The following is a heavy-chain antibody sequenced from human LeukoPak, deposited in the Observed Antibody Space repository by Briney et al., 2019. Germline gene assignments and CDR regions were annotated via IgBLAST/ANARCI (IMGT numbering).Heavy chain of an antibody. CDR2: IYYSGST. J-gene: IGHJ4*02. Sequence: PSETLSLTCTVSGGSISSYYWTWIRQPPGKGLEWIGYIYYSGSTNYNPSLKSRVTISVDTAKNQFSLKLNSVTATDTAVYYCASRLVVAPSPFDYWGQGTLVTVSS. V-gene: IGHV4-59*01. CDR3: ASRLVVAPSPFDY. CDR1: GGSISSYY. D-gene: IGHD2-15*01.